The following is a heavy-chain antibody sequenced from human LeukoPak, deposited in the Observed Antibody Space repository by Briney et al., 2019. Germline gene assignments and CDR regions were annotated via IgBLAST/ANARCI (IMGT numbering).Heavy chain of an antibody. J-gene: IGHJ5*02. CDR3: ASPRSCSGTTCFGWFDP. CDR1: GFTFSSYG. CDR2: ISYDGSNK. V-gene: IGHV3-30*03. D-gene: IGHD2-2*01. Sequence: GGSLRLSCAASGFTFSSYGMHWVRQAPGKGLEWVAVISYDGSNKYYADSVKGRFTVSRDNSKNTLYLQVNSLRVEDTAVYYCASPRSCSGTTCFGWFDPWGQGTLVTVSS.